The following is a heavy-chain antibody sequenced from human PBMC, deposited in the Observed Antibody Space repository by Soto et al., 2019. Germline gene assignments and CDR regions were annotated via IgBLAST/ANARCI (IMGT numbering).Heavy chain of an antibody. CDR2: IGIGGDT. CDR3: ARGPGSPRYYNGMDV. J-gene: IGHJ6*02. Sequence: EVHLVESGGGLVQPGGSLRLSCAASGFTLSNNDMYWVRQATGKSLEWVSAIGIGGDTYYPASVKGRFTISRQNAKNSLYLQMNNLRAGDTAVYYCARGPGSPRYYNGMDVWGQGTTVTVSS. D-gene: IGHD3-10*01. V-gene: IGHV3-13*01. CDR1: GFTLSNND.